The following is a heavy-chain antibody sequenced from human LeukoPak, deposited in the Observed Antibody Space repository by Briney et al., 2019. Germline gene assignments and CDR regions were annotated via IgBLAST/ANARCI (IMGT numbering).Heavy chain of an antibody. D-gene: IGHD3-16*01. J-gene: IGHJ4*02. V-gene: IGHV3-23*01. CDR3: AKGLFMHDY. CDR1: GFIFSSYA. CDR2: TAGSGT. Sequence: GGSLRLSCAAFGFIFSSYAMKWVRQAPGKGLEWVSTTAGSGTYYADSVKGRFTISRDNSKNTLYLQMNSLRAEDTAVYYCAKGLFMHDYWGQGTLVTVSS.